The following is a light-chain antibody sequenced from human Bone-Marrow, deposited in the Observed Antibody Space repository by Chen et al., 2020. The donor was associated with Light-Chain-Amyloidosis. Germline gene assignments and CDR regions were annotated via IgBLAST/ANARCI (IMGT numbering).Light chain of an antibody. CDR3: QVWDRSSDRPV. Sequence: SYVLTQPSSVSVAPGQTATIACGGKNIGSTSGHWYQQTPGQAPLLVVYDDSYRPSGIPARLSGSNSGNTATLTIGRVEAGDEADYYCQVWDRSSDRPVFGGGTKLTVL. CDR2: DDS. J-gene: IGLJ3*02. V-gene: IGLV3-21*02. CDR1: NIGSTS.